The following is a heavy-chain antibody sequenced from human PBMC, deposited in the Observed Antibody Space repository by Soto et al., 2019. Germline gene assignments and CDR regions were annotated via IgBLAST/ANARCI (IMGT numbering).Heavy chain of an antibody. Sequence: GGSLRLSCSASGFILGDYALHWVRQAPGKGLEWLAVISFDGNHKYYADSVQGRFTVSRDNSQNTLHLEMNSLRAEDTAVYYCARAYDSSGYPNPYYYYGMDVWGQGTTVTVSS. D-gene: IGHD3-22*01. CDR3: ARAYDSSGYPNPYYYYGMDV. CDR1: GFILGDYA. CDR2: ISFDGNHK. V-gene: IGHV3-30*17. J-gene: IGHJ6*02.